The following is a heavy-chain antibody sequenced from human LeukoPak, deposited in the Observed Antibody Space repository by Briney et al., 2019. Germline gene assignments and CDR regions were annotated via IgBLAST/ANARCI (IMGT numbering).Heavy chain of an antibody. CDR2: ISRDGGST. D-gene: IGHD3-10*01. J-gene: IGHJ4*02. V-gene: IGHV3-43D*03. CDR1: GFTFDDYA. Sequence: GGSLRLSCAASGFTFDDYAMHWVRQAPGKGLEWVSFISRDGGSTYYAYSVKGRFTISRDNSKNTLYLQMNSLRAEDTAVYYCARTTSGLWFGEPPIYWGQGTLVTVSS. CDR3: ARTTSGLWFGEPPIY.